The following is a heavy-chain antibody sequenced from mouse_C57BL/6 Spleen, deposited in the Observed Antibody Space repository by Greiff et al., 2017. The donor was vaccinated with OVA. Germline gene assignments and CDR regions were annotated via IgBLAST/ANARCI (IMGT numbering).Heavy chain of an antibody. CDR1: GYTFTSYG. CDR3: ASRDYDGYFDY. D-gene: IGHD2-4*01. Sequence: VQGVESGAELARPGASVKLSCKASGYTFTSYGISWVKQRTGQGLEWIGEIYPRSGNTYYNEKFKGKATLTADKSSSTAYMELRSLTSEDSAVYFCASRDYDGYFDYWGQGTTLTVSS. J-gene: IGHJ2*01. V-gene: IGHV1-81*01. CDR2: IYPRSGNT.